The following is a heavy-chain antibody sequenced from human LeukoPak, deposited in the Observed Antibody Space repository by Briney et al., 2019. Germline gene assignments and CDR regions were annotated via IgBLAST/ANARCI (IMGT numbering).Heavy chain of an antibody. CDR1: GGTMITSAFY. Sequence: SETLSLTCTVSGGTMITSAFYWGWIRESPGKGLEWIGNVHVSGGTYYNPSLKGRVTISVDTSKNQFSLKLSSVTAADTAVYYCARCPIGDAFDIWGQGTMVTVSS. J-gene: IGHJ3*02. V-gene: IGHV4-39*01. CDR3: ARCPIGDAFDI. CDR2: VHVSGGT.